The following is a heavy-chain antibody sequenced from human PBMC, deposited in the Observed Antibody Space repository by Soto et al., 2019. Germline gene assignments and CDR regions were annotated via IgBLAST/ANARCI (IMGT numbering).Heavy chain of an antibody. CDR3: ANEISPKAGKWYFDL. CDR1: GLTFNNYG. D-gene: IGHD6-19*01. J-gene: IGHJ2*01. Sequence: QVQLVESGGGVVQPGGSLRLSCAASGLTFNNYGMHWVRRAPGEGLEWVAVVSYDGRVQYYADSAKGRFTISRDNSKNTLYLQMNSLRDDDTAVYYCANEISPKAGKWYFDLWGRGTLVTASS. V-gene: IGHV3-30*18. CDR2: VSYDGRVQ.